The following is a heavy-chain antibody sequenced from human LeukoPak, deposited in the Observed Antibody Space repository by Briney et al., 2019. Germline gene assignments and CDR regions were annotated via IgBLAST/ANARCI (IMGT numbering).Heavy chain of an antibody. Sequence: GGSLRLSCTASGLTFGDYAMSWVRQAPGKGLEWVGFIRSKAYGGTTEYAASVKGRFTISRDDSKSIAYLQMNSLKTEDTAVYYCTRETYSSSSFDYWGQGTLVTVSS. CDR3: TRETYSSSSFDY. D-gene: IGHD6-6*01. V-gene: IGHV3-49*04. CDR1: GLTFGDYA. CDR2: IRSKAYGGTT. J-gene: IGHJ4*02.